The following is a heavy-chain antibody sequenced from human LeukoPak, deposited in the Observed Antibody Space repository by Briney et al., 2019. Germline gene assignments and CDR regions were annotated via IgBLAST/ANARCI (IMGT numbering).Heavy chain of an antibody. CDR3: ARDQGVVPAAPTYNWFDP. D-gene: IGHD2-2*01. CDR2: IYSSGTT. J-gene: IGHJ5*02. CDR1: GGSINDFY. Sequence: SETLSLTCTVSGGSINDFYWNWIRQPPGKGLEWIGYIYSSGTTNYNPSLKSRVTMSVDTSKNQFSLKLSSVTAADTALYYCARDQGVVPAAPTYNWFDPWGQGTLVTVSS. V-gene: IGHV4-4*09.